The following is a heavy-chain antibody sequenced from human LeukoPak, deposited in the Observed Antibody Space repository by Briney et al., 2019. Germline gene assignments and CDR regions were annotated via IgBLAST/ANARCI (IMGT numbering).Heavy chain of an antibody. J-gene: IGHJ6*03. Sequence: SETLSLTCTVSGGSISSYYWSWIRQPPGKGLEWIGYIYYSGSTNYNPSLKSRVTISVDTSKNQFSLKLSSVTAADTAVYYCARGHRDPGVYYYYYMDVWGKGTTVTVSS. CDR3: ARGHRDPGVYYYYYMDV. CDR1: GGSISSYY. CDR2: IYYSGST. D-gene: IGHD1-14*01. V-gene: IGHV4-59*08.